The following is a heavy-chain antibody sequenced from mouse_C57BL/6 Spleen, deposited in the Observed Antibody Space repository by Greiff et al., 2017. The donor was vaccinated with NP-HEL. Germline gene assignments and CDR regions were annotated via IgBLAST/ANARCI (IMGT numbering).Heavy chain of an antibody. Sequence: VQLQQPGAELVKPGASVKLSCKASGYTFTNYWMHWVKQRPGQGLEWIGVIDPNSSSTKDNEQFKSKATLTVDKSSSTAYMQLSSLTSEDSAVDYCESDKGYWGQGTTLTVSS. CDR3: ESDKGY. CDR2: IDPNSSST. CDR1: GYTFTNYW. V-gene: IGHV1-62-3*01. J-gene: IGHJ2*01.